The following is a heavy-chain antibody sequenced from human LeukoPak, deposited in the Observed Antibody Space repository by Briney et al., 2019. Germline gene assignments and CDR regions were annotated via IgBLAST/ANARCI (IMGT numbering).Heavy chain of an antibody. J-gene: IGHJ6*02. CDR2: INQDGSEK. CDR3: ARIGYDHGLDV. V-gene: IGHV3-7*03. D-gene: IGHD2-2*01. CDR1: GFTFSSYM. Sequence: PGGSLRLSCAASGFTFSSYMMNWVRQAPGKGPEWVAKINQDGSEKYCVESVKGRFTISRDNAKNSLYLQMNSVRVEDTAVYYCARIGYDHGLDVWGQGTTVIVSS.